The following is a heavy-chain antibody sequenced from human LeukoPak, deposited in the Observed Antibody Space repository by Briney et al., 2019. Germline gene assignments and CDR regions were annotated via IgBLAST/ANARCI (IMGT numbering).Heavy chain of an antibody. Sequence: GGSLRLSCAASGFTFSSYWLHWVPQVPGKGLVWFSHINGDGGGIIYADSVKGRFTISRDNAKNTLYLQLNSLRVEDTAVYYCARGTMTAPGLDYWGQGALVTVSS. V-gene: IGHV3-74*01. CDR2: INGDGGGI. CDR3: ARGTMTAPGLDY. CDR1: GFTFSSYW. J-gene: IGHJ4*02. D-gene: IGHD3-22*01.